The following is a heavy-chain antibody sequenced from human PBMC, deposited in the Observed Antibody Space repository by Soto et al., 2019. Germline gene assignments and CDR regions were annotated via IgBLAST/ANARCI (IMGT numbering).Heavy chain of an antibody. D-gene: IGHD3-10*01. J-gene: IGHJ4*02. CDR1: NGSLSSNY. CDR3: ARFFMVPVDFFDY. Sequence: SETLSLTCTVSNGSLSSNYWSWIRQSPGKGLEWIGNIHYSGSTNYNPSLKSRVTMSVDTSKNQFTLKLSSVTAADTGVYFCARFFMVPVDFFDYWGQGTPVTVSS. CDR2: IHYSGST. V-gene: IGHV4-59*01.